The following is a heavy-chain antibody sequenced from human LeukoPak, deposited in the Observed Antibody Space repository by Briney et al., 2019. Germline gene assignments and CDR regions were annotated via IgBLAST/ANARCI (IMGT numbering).Heavy chain of an antibody. V-gene: IGHV4-59*08. CDR2: IYYGGSP. Sequence: SETLSLTCTVSNGSISSYYWTWIRQPPGKGLDWIGNIYYGGSPDYNPSLKSRVTISVDTSKNQFSLKLSSVTAADTAVYYCARHSSARDYFDKWGQGTLVTVSS. D-gene: IGHD6-19*01. CDR1: NGSISSYY. CDR3: ARHSSARDYFDK. J-gene: IGHJ4*02.